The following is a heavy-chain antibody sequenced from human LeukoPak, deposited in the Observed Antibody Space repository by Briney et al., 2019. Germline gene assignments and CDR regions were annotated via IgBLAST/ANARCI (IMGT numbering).Heavy chain of an antibody. CDR1: GFTFASHA. J-gene: IGHJ3*02. V-gene: IGHV3-23*01. D-gene: IGHD6-13*01. CDR2: ISGSSSST. Sequence: GGSLRLSCTASGFTFASHAMSWVRQAPAAGLGWVSFISGSSSSTYYADPVQGRFTTSRDNSKNILYLQMNSLRAEDTAVYYCAKDLSSSWPNAFHIWGQGTMVTVSS. CDR3: AKDLSSSWPNAFHI.